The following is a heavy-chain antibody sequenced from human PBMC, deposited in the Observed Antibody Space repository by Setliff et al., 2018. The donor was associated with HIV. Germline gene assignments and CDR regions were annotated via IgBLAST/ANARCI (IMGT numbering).Heavy chain of an antibody. CDR2: IHSSGST. D-gene: IGHD2-21*02. V-gene: IGHV4-4*09. CDR1: GGSVNDFY. Sequence: SEPLSLTCTVSGGSVNDFYCNWIRQPPGKGPEWIGYIHSSGSTIYNPSLKSRITISLDTSKEHFSLELSSATAADTAVYYCATLDHSGGNFLAYWGQGSLVTVSS. CDR3: ATLDHSGGNFLAY. J-gene: IGHJ4*02.